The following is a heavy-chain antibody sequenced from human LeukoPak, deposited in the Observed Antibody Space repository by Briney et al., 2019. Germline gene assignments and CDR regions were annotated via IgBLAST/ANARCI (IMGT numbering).Heavy chain of an antibody. V-gene: IGHV3-73*01. CDR3: TTELWVGATVVEYFQH. CDR1: GFSFSGST. Sequence: SGGSLRLSCAASGFSFSGSTMHWVRQASGKGLEWLGRIRSKANSYATVYAASVKGRFTISRDDSKNTVYLQMNSLKTEDTAVYYCTTELWVGATVVEYFQHWGQGTLVTVSS. D-gene: IGHD1-26*01. CDR2: IRSKANSYAT. J-gene: IGHJ1*01.